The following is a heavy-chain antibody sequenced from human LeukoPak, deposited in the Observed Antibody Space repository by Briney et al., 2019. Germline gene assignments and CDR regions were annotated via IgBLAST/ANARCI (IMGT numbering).Heavy chain of an antibody. CDR1: GDSISGSGFY. CDR2: VFDSGST. CDR3: ARGTMSPLDP. J-gene: IGHJ5*02. V-gene: IGHV4-39*01. Sequence: SETLSLTCIVSGDSISGSGFYWAWIRQPPGKGLEWIGSVFDSGSTYYNPSLKSRVTISVDTSKNLFSLQVTSLRTADTAVYYCARGTMSPLDPWGRGTLVTVSS.